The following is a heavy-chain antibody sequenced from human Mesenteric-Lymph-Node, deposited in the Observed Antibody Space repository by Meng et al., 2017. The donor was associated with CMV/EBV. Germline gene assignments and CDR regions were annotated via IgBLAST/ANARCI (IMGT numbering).Heavy chain of an antibody. CDR1: GYTFSTYD. V-gene: IGHV1-8*01. Sequence: ASVKVSCKASGYTFSTYDINWVRQATGQGLEWMGWMNPNSGNTGYAQKFQGRVTMTMNTSITTAYMGLSSLRSEDTAVYYCARVGDYTYGMDVWGQGTTVTVSS. J-gene: IGHJ6*02. CDR3: ARVGDYTYGMDV. CDR2: MNPNSGNT.